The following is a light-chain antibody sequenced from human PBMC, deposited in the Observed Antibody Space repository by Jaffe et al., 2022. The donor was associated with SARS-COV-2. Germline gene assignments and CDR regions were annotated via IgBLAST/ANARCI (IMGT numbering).Light chain of an antibody. CDR2: AAS. CDR1: QTINSH. J-gene: IGKJ2*01. CDR3: QQSFSTPYT. V-gene: IGKV1-39*01. Sequence: DIQMTQSPSSLSASVGDRVTITCRASQTINSHLNWYQQKPGKAPNLLIYAASSLQGGAPSRFSGSGSGTDFTLTITSLQPEDFATYFCQQSFSTPYTFGLGTKLEIK.